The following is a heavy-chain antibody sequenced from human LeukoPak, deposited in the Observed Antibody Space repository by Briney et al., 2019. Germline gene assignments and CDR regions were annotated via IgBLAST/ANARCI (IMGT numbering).Heavy chain of an antibody. Sequence: GGSLRLSCAASGFTFSSYGLSWVRQAPGKGLEWVSAISGSGGSTYYADSVKGRFTISRDNSKSTLYLQTNSLRAEDTAVYYCAKSLESTNYYYHMDVWGKGTTVTVSS. CDR1: GFTFSSYG. D-gene: IGHD2-2*01. CDR3: AKSLESTNYYYHMDV. CDR2: ISGSGGST. V-gene: IGHV3-23*01. J-gene: IGHJ6*03.